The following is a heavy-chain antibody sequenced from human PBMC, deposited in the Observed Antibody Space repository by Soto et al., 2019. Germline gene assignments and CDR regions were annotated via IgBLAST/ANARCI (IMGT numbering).Heavy chain of an antibody. Sequence: GESLKISCKGSGYSFTSYWIGWVRQMPGKGLEWMGIIYPGDSDTRYSPSFQGQVTISADKSISTAYLQWSSLKASDTAMYYCARPYGSGSYYQPFDYWGQGTLVTVSS. CDR1: GYSFTSYW. V-gene: IGHV5-51*01. J-gene: IGHJ4*02. CDR2: IYPGDSDT. D-gene: IGHD3-10*01. CDR3: ARPYGSGSYYQPFDY.